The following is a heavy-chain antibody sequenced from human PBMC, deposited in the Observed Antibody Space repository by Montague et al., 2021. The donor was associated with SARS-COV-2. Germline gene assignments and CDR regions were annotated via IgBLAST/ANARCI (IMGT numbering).Heavy chain of an antibody. CDR1: GGSISSYY. D-gene: IGHD4-17*01. CDR2: IYSSGST. V-gene: IGHV4-59*01. Sequence: SETLSLTCTVSGGSISSYYWNWIRQPPGKGLEWIGYIYSSGSTNYYPSPKSRVTISVDTSKNQFSLKLSSVTAADTAVYYCARAVGYGDPFDYWGQGTLVTVSS. J-gene: IGHJ4*02. CDR3: ARAVGYGDPFDY.